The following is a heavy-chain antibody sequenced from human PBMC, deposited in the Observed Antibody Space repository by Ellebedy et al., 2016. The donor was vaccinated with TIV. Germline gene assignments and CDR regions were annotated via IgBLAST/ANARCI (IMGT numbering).Heavy chain of an antibody. CDR2: IYYSGST. CDR3: ARAGDDFWSGKFDY. CDR1: GGSISSSSYY. D-gene: IGHD3-3*01. Sequence: MPSETLSLTCTVSGGSISSSSYYWGWIRQPPGKGLEWIGNIYYSGSTYYNPSLKSRVTISVDTSKNQFSLKLSSVTAADTAVYYCARAGDDFWSGKFDYWGQGTLVTVSS. V-gene: IGHV4-39*07. J-gene: IGHJ4*02.